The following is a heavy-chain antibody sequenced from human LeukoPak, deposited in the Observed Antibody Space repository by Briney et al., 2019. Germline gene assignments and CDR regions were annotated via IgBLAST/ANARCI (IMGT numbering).Heavy chain of an antibody. CDR1: GFTFSSYG. CDR2: IWYDGSNK. Sequence: GRPLRLSCAASGFTFSSYGMHWVRQAPGKGLEWVAVIWYDGSNKYYADSVKGRFTITRDNSTNTLYLQMNSLRAEDTAVYYCAKDRGGSYYGDAFDIWGQGTMVTVSS. CDR3: AKDRGGSYYGDAFDI. V-gene: IGHV3-33*06. J-gene: IGHJ3*02. D-gene: IGHD1-26*01.